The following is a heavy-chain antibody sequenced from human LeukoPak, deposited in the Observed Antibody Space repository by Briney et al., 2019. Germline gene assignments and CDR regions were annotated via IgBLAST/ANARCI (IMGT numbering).Heavy chain of an antibody. Sequence: PGGSLRLSCAASGFTFSGYSMNWVRQAPGKGLEWVSYIRSSGSPIYYADSVKGRFTISRDNAKNSVYLQMNSLRDEDTAVYYCVRDPHALDYWGQGTLVTVSS. J-gene: IGHJ4*02. CDR3: VRDPHALDY. CDR2: IRSSGSPI. V-gene: IGHV3-48*02. CDR1: GFTFSGYS.